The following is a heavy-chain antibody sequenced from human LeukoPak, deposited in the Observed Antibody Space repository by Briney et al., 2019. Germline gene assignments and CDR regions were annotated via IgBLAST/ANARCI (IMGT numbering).Heavy chain of an antibody. Sequence: ASVKVSCKASGYTFTGYYMHWVRQAPGQGLEWMGRINPNSGGTNYAQKFQGRVTMTRDTSNSTAYMELSRLRADDTAVYYCARENRGYRYGSIDYWGQGTLVTVSS. CDR3: ARENRGYRYGSIDY. J-gene: IGHJ4*02. CDR1: GYTFTGYY. D-gene: IGHD5-18*01. CDR2: INPNSGGT. V-gene: IGHV1-2*06.